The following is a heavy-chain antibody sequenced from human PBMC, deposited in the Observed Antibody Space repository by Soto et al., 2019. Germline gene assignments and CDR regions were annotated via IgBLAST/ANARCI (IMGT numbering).Heavy chain of an antibody. J-gene: IGHJ5*02. CDR3: ARGDFDSSANYYAGWFDP. CDR1: GYTFTAYY. D-gene: IGHD3-22*01. CDR2: INPNSGGT. Sequence: QVQLVQSGAEVKKPGASVKVSCKASGYTFTAYYMHWLRQAPGQGLEWMGWINPNSGGTKYAQKFQGGVTMTTDTSISTAYMELSRLGSDDTAVYYCARGDFDSSANYYAGWFDPWGQGTLVTVSS. V-gene: IGHV1-2*02.